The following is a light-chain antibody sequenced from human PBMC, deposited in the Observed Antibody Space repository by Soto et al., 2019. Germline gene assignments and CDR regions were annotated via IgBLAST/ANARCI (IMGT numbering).Light chain of an antibody. Sequence: QSALTQPAPVSGSPGQSITISCTGTSSDVGSYNLVSWYQEHPGKAPKLMIYEDIKRPSGVSNRFSGSKSGNTASLTISGLQAEDEADYYCSSYATSSNYVVFGGGTKLTVL. J-gene: IGLJ2*01. CDR1: SSDVGSYNL. V-gene: IGLV2-23*01. CDR3: SSYATSSNYVV. CDR2: EDI.